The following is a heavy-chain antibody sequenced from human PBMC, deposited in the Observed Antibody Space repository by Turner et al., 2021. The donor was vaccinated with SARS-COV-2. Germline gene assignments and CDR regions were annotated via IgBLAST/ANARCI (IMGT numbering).Heavy chain of an antibody. Sequence: EVQLVESGGGLVQPGGSLSLSCAASGFTFSNYSMTWVRQAQGKGLEWVSYISSSSSTIYYADSVKGRFTISRDNAKNSLYLQMNSLRAEDTAVYYCARERGYSYGPYYYGMDVWGQGTTVTVSS. D-gene: IGHD5-18*01. CDR3: ARERGYSYGPYYYGMDV. J-gene: IGHJ6*02. CDR2: ISSSSSTI. V-gene: IGHV3-48*01. CDR1: GFTFSNYS.